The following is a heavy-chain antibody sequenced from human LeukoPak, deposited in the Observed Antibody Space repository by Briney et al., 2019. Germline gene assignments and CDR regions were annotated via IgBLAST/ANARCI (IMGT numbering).Heavy chain of an antibody. CDR1: GFTFSGYS. V-gene: IGHV3-23*01. CDR2: ISGSGDAT. CDR3: AKGGGWLYYFDY. J-gene: IGHJ4*02. Sequence: GGSLRLSCAASGFTFSGYSMSWVRQAPGKGPEWVSTISGSGDATYYADSVKGRFTISRDNSKNTLYVQMTSLRADDTAVYYCAKGGGWLYYFDYWGQGTLVTVSS. D-gene: IGHD4-23*01.